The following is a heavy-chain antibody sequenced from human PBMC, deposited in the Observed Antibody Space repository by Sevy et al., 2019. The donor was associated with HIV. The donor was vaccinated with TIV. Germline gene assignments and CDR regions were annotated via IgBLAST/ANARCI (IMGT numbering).Heavy chain of an antibody. J-gene: IGHJ5*01. CDR1: GFTFSAYS. CDR2: ISSSSGTI. V-gene: IGHV3-48*01. Sequence: GGSLRLSCAASGFTFSAYSMNWVPQAPGKGLEWVSYISSSSGTIYYADSVKGQFTISRDNAKSSLYLQMNGLRAEDTAVYYCARAGGDCYSKNECWFVSWGQGTLVTVSS. CDR3: ARAGGDCYSKNECWFVS. D-gene: IGHD2-21*01.